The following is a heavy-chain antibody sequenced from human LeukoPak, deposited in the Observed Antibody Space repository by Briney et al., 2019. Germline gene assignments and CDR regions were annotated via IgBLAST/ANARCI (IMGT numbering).Heavy chain of an antibody. D-gene: IGHD3-10*01. V-gene: IGHV3-64*01. Sequence: GGSLRLSCAASGFTFSSYAMHWVRPAPGKGLEYVSAISSNGGSTYYANSVKGRFTISRDNSKNTLYLQMGSLRAEDMAVYYCARGYGSGSYYNAPGYWGQGTLVTVSS. CDR2: ISSNGGST. CDR3: ARGYGSGSYYNAPGY. CDR1: GFTFSSYA. J-gene: IGHJ4*02.